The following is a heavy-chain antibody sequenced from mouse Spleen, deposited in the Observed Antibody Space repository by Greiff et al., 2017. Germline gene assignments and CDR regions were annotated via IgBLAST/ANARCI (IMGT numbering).Heavy chain of an antibody. CDR2: INPGSGGT. J-gene: IGHJ1*01. CDR1: GYAFTNYL. CDR3: ARGGITPWYFDV. Sequence: VQRVESGAELVRPGTSVKVSCKASGYAFTNYLIEWVKQRPGQGLEWIGVINPGSGGTNYNEKFKGKATLTADKSSSTAYMQLSSLTSDDSAVYFCARGGITPWYFDVWGAGTTVTVSS. D-gene: IGHD2-4*01. V-gene: IGHV1-54*01.